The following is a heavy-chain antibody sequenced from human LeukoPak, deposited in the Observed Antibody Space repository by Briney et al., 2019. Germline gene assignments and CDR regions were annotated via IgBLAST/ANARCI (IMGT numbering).Heavy chain of an antibody. CDR1: GFTFSNFW. D-gene: IGHD1-26*01. Sequence: GGSLRLSCAASGFTFSNFWMHWVRQAPEKGLVWVSRISPDGRKTDYADSVKGRFIISRESAESTLYLQMNILRPEDTAVYYCIRAPRWEGGNNWFDPWGQGTLVTVSS. V-gene: IGHV3-74*01. J-gene: IGHJ5*02. CDR2: ISPDGRKT. CDR3: IRAPRWEGGNNWFDP.